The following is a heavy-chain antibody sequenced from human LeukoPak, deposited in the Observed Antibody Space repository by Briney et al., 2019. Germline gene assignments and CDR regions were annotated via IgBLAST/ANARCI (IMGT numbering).Heavy chain of an antibody. V-gene: IGHV4-59*01. J-gene: IGHJ4*02. CDR3: ARGYYGSGSYYNLFDY. CDR2: IYYSGST. D-gene: IGHD3-10*01. CDR1: GGSISSYY. Sequence: PSETLSLTCTVSGGSISSYYWSWIRQPPGKGLEWIGYIYYSGSTNYNPSLKSRVTISVDTSKNQLSLKLSSVTAADTAVYYCARGYYGSGSYYNLFDYWGQGTLVTVSS.